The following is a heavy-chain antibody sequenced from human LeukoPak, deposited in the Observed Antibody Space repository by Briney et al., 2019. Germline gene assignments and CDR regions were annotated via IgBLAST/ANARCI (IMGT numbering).Heavy chain of an antibody. CDR2: IIGSGDRT. CDR3: AKDLGDYFDSSGYFGVFEY. V-gene: IGHV3-23*01. Sequence: GGSLRLSCEASGFSGFTFSSCAMSWDRQAPGKGLEWVSSIIGSGDRTYYADSVKGRFTVSRDNSKNSLFLQVNSLRAEDTAVYFCAKDLGDYFDSSGYFGVFEYWGQGTPVTVSS. D-gene: IGHD3-22*01. CDR1: GFSGFTFSSCA. J-gene: IGHJ4*02.